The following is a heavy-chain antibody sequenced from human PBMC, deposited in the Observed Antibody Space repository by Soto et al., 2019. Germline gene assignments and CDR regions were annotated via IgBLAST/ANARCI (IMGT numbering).Heavy chain of an antibody. J-gene: IGHJ3*02. CDR3: ARSDGTDAIDI. CDR1: GYTSTSYY. D-gene: IGHD1-1*01. CDR2: MNPNSGNT. Sequence: GASVKVSCKASGYTSTSYYINWVRQATGQGLEWMGWMNPNSGNTGYAQKFQGRVTMTRNTSISTAYMELSSLRSEDTAVYYCARSDGTDAIDIWGQGTMVTVSS. V-gene: IGHV1-8*01.